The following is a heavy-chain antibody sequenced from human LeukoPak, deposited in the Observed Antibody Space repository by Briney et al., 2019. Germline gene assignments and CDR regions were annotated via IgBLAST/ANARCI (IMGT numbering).Heavy chain of an antibody. Sequence: EPSETLPLTCAVYGGSFSGYYWSWIRQPPGKGLEWIGEINHSGSTNYNPSLKSRVTISVDTSKNQFSLKLSSVTAADTAVYYCARDGEAVGLFQHWGQGTLVTVSS. J-gene: IGHJ1*01. D-gene: IGHD7-27*01. V-gene: IGHV4-34*01. CDR3: ARDGEAVGLFQH. CDR1: GGSFSGYY. CDR2: INHSGST.